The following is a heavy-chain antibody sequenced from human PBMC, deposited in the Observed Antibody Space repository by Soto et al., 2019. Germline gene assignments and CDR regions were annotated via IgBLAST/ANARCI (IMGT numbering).Heavy chain of an antibody. Sequence: NPSETLSLTCTVSGGSICSYYWSWIRQPPGKGLEWIGYIYYSGSTNYNPSLKSRVTISVDTSKNQFSLKLSSVTAADTAVYYCARHIGPNTIFGVVRGYYYYYYMDVWGKGTTVTVSS. CDR3: ARHIGPNTIFGVVRGYYYYYYMDV. D-gene: IGHD3-3*01. V-gene: IGHV4-59*08. CDR2: IYYSGST. J-gene: IGHJ6*03. CDR1: GGSICSYY.